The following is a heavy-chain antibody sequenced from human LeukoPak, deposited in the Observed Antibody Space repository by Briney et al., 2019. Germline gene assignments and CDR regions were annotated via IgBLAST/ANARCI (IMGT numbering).Heavy chain of an antibody. V-gene: IGHV3-7*01. Sequence: GGSLRLSCAASGFTFSSYWMSWVRQAPGKGLEWVANIKQDGSEKYYVDSVKGRFTISRDNAKNSLYLQMNSLRAEDTAVYYCAKEGYSSAFDYWGQGTLVTVSS. J-gene: IGHJ4*02. CDR3: AKEGYSSAFDY. D-gene: IGHD6-25*01. CDR1: GFTFSSYW. CDR2: IKQDGSEK.